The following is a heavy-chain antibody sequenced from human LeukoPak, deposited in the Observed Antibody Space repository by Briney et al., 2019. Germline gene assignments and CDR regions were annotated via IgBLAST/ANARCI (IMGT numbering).Heavy chain of an antibody. Sequence: GGSLRLSCAASGFTFSGSAMHWVRQASGKGLEWVGRIRSKANSYATAYAASVKGRFTISRDDSKNTAYLQMNSLKTEDTAVYYCTRQWDYYDSSGYYGYYGMDVWGQGTTVTVSS. J-gene: IGHJ6*02. V-gene: IGHV3-73*01. CDR2: IRSKANSYAT. CDR1: GFTFSGSA. D-gene: IGHD3-22*01. CDR3: TRQWDYYDSSGYYGYYGMDV.